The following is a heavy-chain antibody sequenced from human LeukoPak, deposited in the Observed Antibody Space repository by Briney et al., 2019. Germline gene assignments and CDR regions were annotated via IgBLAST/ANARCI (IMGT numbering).Heavy chain of an antibody. CDR1: GGSISSYY. J-gene: IGHJ3*02. Sequence: SETLSLTCTVSGGSISSYYWSWIRQPPGKGLEWIGYIYYSGSTNYNPSLKSRVTISVDTSKNQFSLKLSSVTAADTAVYYCARDGRDGYKRKTYAFDIWGQGTMVTVSS. CDR3: ARDGRDGYKRKTYAFDI. V-gene: IGHV4-59*01. D-gene: IGHD5-24*01. CDR2: IYYSGST.